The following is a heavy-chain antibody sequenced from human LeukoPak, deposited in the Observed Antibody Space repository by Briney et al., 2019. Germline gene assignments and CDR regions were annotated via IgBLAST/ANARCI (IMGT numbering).Heavy chain of an antibody. J-gene: IGHJ3*02. V-gene: IGHV5-51*01. Sequence: ESLKISCKISGYILTNNWIGWVRQMPGKGLEWMGIVYPGDSATRYSPPFQGQVTISADNSITTAYLQWSSLRASDTAMYYCARQHNSGTDALDIWGQGTMVTVSS. CDR1: GYILTNNW. D-gene: IGHD6-19*01. CDR2: VYPGDSAT. CDR3: ARQHNSGTDALDI.